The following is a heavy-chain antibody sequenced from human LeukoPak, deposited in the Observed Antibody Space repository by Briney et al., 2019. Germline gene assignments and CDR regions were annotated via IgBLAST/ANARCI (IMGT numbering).Heavy chain of an antibody. V-gene: IGHV1-2*02. Sequence: ASVKVSCKASGYTFTGYYMHWVRQAPGQGLEWMGWINPNSGGTNYAQKFQGRVTMTRDTSISTAYMELSRLRSDDTAVYYCARDGKHYDILTGYYPKNWFDPWGQGTLVTVSS. CDR3: ARDGKHYDILTGYYPKNWFDP. CDR1: GYTFTGYY. CDR2: INPNSGGT. J-gene: IGHJ5*02. D-gene: IGHD3-9*01.